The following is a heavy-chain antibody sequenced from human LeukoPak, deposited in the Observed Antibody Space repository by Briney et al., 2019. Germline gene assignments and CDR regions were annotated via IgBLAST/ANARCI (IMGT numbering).Heavy chain of an antibody. CDR2: ISGSGGST. D-gene: IGHD3-9*01. J-gene: IGHJ6*04. Sequence: GGSLRLSCAASGFTFSSYAMSWVRQAPGKGLEWVSAISGSGGSTYYADSVKGRFTISRDNSKNTLYLQMNSLRAEDTAVYYCARVGPYYDILTGYSYYGMDVWGKGTTVTVSS. CDR1: GFTFSSYA. CDR3: ARVGPYYDILTGYSYYGMDV. V-gene: IGHV3-23*01.